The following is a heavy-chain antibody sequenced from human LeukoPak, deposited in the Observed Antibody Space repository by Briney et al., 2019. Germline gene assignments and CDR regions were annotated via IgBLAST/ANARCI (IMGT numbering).Heavy chain of an antibody. CDR3: ARRFLEWLDYFDY. J-gene: IGHJ4*02. Sequence: GGSLRLSCAASGFTFNTYWMSWVRQAPGKGLEWVANIKQDGSEKYYVDSVKGRFTISRDNAKNSLYLQMNSLRAEDTAVYYCARRFLEWLDYFDYWGQGTLVTVSS. CDR1: GFTFNTYW. V-gene: IGHV3-7*01. CDR2: IKQDGSEK. D-gene: IGHD3-3*01.